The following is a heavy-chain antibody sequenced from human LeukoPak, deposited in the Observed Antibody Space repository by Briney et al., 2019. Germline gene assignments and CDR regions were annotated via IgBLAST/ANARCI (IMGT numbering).Heavy chain of an antibody. D-gene: IGHD3-10*01. CDR1: GGSISSSNW. V-gene: IGHV4-4*02. J-gene: IGHJ4*02. Sequence: SETLSLTCAVSGGSISSSNWWSWVRQPPGKGLEWIGEIYHSGSTNYNPSLKSRVTISVDKSKNQFSLRLSSVTAADTAEYYCARTRGSGNYYIFDYWGQGTLVTVSS. CDR3: ARTRGSGNYYIFDY. CDR2: IYHSGST.